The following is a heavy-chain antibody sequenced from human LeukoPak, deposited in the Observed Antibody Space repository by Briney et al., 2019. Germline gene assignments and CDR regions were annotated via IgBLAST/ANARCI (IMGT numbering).Heavy chain of an antibody. CDR1: GGSITNYY. V-gene: IGHV4-59*08. CDR3: ARYYCSGTCYHFDY. CDR2: IYYRGAT. D-gene: IGHD2-2*01. J-gene: IGHJ4*02. Sequence: SETLSLTCTVSGGSITNYYWSWIRQPPGKGLEFIGHIYYRGATKYNPSLESRVTISVDTSKNQFSLKLDSVTAADTAVYYCARYYCSGTCYHFDYWGQGTLVTVSS.